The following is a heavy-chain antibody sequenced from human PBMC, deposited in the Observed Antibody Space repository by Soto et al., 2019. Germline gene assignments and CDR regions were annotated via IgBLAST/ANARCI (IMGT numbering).Heavy chain of an antibody. Sequence: SVKVSCKASGGTFSSYAISWVRQAPGQGLEWMGGIIPIFGTANYAQKFQGRVTITADESTSTAYMELSSLRSEDTAVYYCARLSQTYYDILTGPYYYYGMDVWGQGTTVXVSS. V-gene: IGHV1-69*13. CDR2: IIPIFGTA. CDR1: GGTFSSYA. J-gene: IGHJ6*01. CDR3: ARLSQTYYDILTGPYYYYGMDV. D-gene: IGHD3-9*01.